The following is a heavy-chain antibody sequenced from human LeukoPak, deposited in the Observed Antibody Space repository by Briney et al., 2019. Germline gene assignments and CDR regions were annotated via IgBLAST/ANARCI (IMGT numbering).Heavy chain of an antibody. Sequence: GGSLRLSCAASGFTFSSYAMGWVRQAPGKGLEWVSAISGSGGSTYYADSVKGRFTISRDNSKNTLYLQMNSLRAEDTAVYYCAKDPSLDYYFDYWGQGTLVTVSS. D-gene: IGHD3-3*02. CDR1: GFTFSSYA. CDR2: ISGSGGST. V-gene: IGHV3-23*01. CDR3: AKDPSLDYYFDY. J-gene: IGHJ4*02.